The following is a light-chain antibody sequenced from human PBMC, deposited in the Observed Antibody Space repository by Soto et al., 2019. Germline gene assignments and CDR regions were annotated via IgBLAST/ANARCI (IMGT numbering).Light chain of an antibody. CDR3: QQYYVYPLT. CDR1: QSVGTW. V-gene: IGKV1-5*01. J-gene: IGKJ4*01. Sequence: DVQMTQSPSTLSASIGDRVFITCRASQSVGTWLAWYQQKPGKAPDLLICDASNLESGVPSRFSGSGSGTQFTLTINGLHPTDFATYYCQQYYVYPLTFGGGTQ. CDR2: DAS.